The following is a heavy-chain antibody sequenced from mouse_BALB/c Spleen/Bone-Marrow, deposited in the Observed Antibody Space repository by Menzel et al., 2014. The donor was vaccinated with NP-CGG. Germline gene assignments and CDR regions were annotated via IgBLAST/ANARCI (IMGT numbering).Heavy chain of an antibody. Sequence: EVMLVESGGGLAKPGGSLQLSCEASGFTFGTNAMSWVGRTPEKRREGVATTSSSGSYTYYPDSVKGRFTISRDNAKNTLYLQMSSLRSEDTAMFYCSRLRMITTYFDVWGAGTTVTVSS. CDR2: TSSSGSYT. CDR1: GFTFGTNA. J-gene: IGHJ1*01. V-gene: IGHV5-9-1*01. CDR3: SRLRMITTYFDV. D-gene: IGHD2-4*01.